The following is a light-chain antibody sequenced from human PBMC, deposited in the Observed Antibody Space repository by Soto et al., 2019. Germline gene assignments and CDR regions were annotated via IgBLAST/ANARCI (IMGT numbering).Light chain of an antibody. V-gene: IGKV3-20*01. CDR2: GAS. J-gene: IGKJ1*01. Sequence: EIVLTQSPGTLSLSPGKRATLSCRASQSVSSSYLAWYQLKPGQAPRLLIYGASSRAAGIPDRFSGSGSGTDFTLTISRLEPEDFAVYYCQQYGGSPRAFGQGTKVNIK. CDR1: QSVSSSY. CDR3: QQYGGSPRA.